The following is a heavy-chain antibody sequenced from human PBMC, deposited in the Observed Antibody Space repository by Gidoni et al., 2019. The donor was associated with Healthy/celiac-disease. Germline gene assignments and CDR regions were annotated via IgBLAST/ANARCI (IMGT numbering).Heavy chain of an antibody. CDR1: GFTFDDYA. CDR2: ISWNSGSI. V-gene: IGHV3-9*01. D-gene: IGHD4-17*01. Sequence: EVQLVESGGGLVQPGRSLRLSCAASGFTFDDYAMHWVRQAPGKGLEWVSGISWNSGSIGYADSVKGRFTISRDNAKNSLYLQMNSLRAEDTALYYCAKGTTVHLGKDFDYWGQGTLVTVSS. CDR3: AKGTTVHLGKDFDY. J-gene: IGHJ4*02.